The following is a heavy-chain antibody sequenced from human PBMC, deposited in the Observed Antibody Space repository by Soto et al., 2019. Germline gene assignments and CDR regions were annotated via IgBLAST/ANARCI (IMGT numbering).Heavy chain of an antibody. D-gene: IGHD3-9*01. V-gene: IGHV4-34*01. Sequence: SETLSLTCAVYGGSFINHYWSWIRQPPGKGLEWIGEINHIGITNYNPSLKSRVTLSVDTFKKQFSLKLSSVAAADTAVYYCARGDILIGSRNWFDPWGQGTLVTVSS. CDR2: INHIGIT. CDR1: GGSFINHY. CDR3: ARGDILIGSRNWFDP. J-gene: IGHJ5*02.